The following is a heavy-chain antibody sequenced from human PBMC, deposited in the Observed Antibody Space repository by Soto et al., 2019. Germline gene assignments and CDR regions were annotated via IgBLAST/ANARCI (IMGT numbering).Heavy chain of an antibody. V-gene: IGHV1-45*02. Sequence: SVKVSCKASGYTFTYRYLHWVRQAPGQALEWMGWITPFNGNTNYAQKFQDRVTITRDRSMSTAYMELSSLRSEDTAMYYCASDSGSYDLDYWGQGTLVTVSS. CDR1: GYTFTYRY. CDR3: ASDSGSYDLDY. CDR2: ITPFNGNT. D-gene: IGHD1-26*01. J-gene: IGHJ4*02.